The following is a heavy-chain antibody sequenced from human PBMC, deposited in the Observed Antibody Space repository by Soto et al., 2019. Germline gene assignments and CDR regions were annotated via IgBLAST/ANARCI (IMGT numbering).Heavy chain of an antibody. V-gene: IGHV1-69*01. CDR3: ASGASRWYPYFFDS. CDR1: EGTFNSYA. Sequence: QAQVVQSGAEVRKPGSSVKLSCKASEGTFNSYAIAWVRQAPGQGLEWMGGIIPYYNTLNYAQKFQDRVTITADDSTNTVYMELSSVRSDDTGVYFCASGASRWYPYFFDSWGQGTLVTVSS. J-gene: IGHJ4*02. D-gene: IGHD6-13*01. CDR2: IIPYYNTL.